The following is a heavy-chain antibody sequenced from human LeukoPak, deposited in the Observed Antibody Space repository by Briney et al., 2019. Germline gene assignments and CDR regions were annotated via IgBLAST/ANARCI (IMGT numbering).Heavy chain of an antibody. Sequence: ASVKVSCKASGYTFTSYDINWVRLATGQGLEWMGWMNPNSGNTGYAQKFQGRVTMTRNTSISTAYMELSSLRSEDTAVCYCARGGIEAAGTRRVFGYWGQGTLVTVSS. D-gene: IGHD6-13*01. CDR1: GYTFTSYD. CDR2: MNPNSGNT. J-gene: IGHJ4*02. CDR3: ARGGIEAAGTRRVFGY. V-gene: IGHV1-8*01.